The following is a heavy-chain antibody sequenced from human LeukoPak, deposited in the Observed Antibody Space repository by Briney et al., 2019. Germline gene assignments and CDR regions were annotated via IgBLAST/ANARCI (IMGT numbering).Heavy chain of an antibody. CDR3: ARGYCSSTSCPNWFDP. Sequence: SETLSLTCTVSGGSISSGSYYWSWIRQPPGKGLEWIGSIYHSGSTYYNPSLKSRVTTSVDTSKNQFSLKLSSVTAADTAVYYCARGYCSSTSCPNWFDPWGQGTLVTVSS. J-gene: IGHJ5*02. CDR1: GGSISSGSYY. V-gene: IGHV4-39*07. CDR2: IYHSGST. D-gene: IGHD2-2*01.